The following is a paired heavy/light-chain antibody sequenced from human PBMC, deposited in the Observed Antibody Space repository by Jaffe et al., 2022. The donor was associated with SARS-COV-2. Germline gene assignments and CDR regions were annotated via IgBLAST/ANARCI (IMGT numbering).Heavy chain of an antibody. CDR3: ASAYSSNWYGVNPIDF. CDR2: ISHSGVT. Sequence: QVQLQESGPGLVKPSGTLSLTCAVSGVSISSTNWWSWVRQPPGKGLEWIGEISHSGVTNYNPSLRSRVTISVDKSNNQFSLRLNSVTAADTAAYYCASAYSSNWYGVNPIDFWGQGTLVTVSS. CDR1: GVSISSTNW. V-gene: IGHV4-4*02. J-gene: IGHJ4*02. D-gene: IGHD6-13*01.
Light chain of an antibody. CDR3: HQYGSSQGA. V-gene: IGKV3-20*01. Sequence: ENVLPQSPGTLSLSPGERATLSCRARQSDTSSYLAWYQQKPGQAPRLLIYGVSNRATGIPDRFSGSGSGTDFTLTISRLEPEDSAVYYCHQYGSSQGAFGQGTKVEIK. J-gene: IGKJ1*01. CDR1: QSDTSSY. CDR2: GVS.